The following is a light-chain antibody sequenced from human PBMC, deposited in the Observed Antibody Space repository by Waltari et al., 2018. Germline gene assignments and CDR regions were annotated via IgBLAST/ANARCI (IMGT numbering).Light chain of an antibody. Sequence: SQSLAFSDGKTYLNWFHQRPGQSPRRLIYKVSNRESGVPDRISGSGTGTDFALKISRVEAEDVGVYYCMEGAQWYTFGQGTKLEIK. V-gene: IGKV2-30*01. J-gene: IGKJ2*01. CDR3: MEGAQWYT. CDR1: QSLAFSDGKTY. CDR2: KVS.